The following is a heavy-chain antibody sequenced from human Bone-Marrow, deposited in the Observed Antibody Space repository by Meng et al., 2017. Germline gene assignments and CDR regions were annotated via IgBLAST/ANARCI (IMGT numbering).Heavy chain of an antibody. Sequence: GESMKISCAASGFTASSNYMGWVRQAPGKGLEWVSVIYSGGSTYYADSVKGRFTISRDNSKNTLYLQMNSLRAEDTAVYYCARGTTVVTPLGRDLYYFDYWGQGTLVTVSS. D-gene: IGHD4-23*01. V-gene: IGHV3-66*02. CDR3: ARGTTVVTPLGRDLYYFDY. CDR2: IYSGGST. J-gene: IGHJ4*02. CDR1: GFTASSNY.